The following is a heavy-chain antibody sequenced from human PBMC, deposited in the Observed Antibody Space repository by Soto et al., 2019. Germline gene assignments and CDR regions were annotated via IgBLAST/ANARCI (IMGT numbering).Heavy chain of an antibody. CDR1: GFTFSSYW. J-gene: IGHJ4*02. CDR3: ARSGYSSGWYTHY. V-gene: IGHV3-74*01. Sequence: PGGSLRLSCAASGFTFSSYWMHWVRQAPGKGLVWVSRISSDGSSTSYADSVKGRFTISRDNAKNTLYLQMNSLRAEDTAVYYCARSGYSSGWYTHYWGQGTLVTVSS. CDR2: ISSDGSST. D-gene: IGHD6-19*01.